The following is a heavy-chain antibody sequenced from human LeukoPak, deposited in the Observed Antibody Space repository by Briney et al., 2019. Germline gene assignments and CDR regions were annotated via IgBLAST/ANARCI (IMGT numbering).Heavy chain of an antibody. J-gene: IGHJ4*02. CDR1: GFTFSSYG. CDR2: ISYDGSNK. Sequence: GGSLRLSCAASGFTFSSYGMHWVRQAPGKGLEWVAVISYDGSNKYYADSVKGRFTISRDNSENTLYLQMNSLRAEDTAVYYCAKGHWGDYYDYWGQGTLVTVSS. V-gene: IGHV3-30*18. CDR3: AKGHWGDYYDY. D-gene: IGHD3-16*01.